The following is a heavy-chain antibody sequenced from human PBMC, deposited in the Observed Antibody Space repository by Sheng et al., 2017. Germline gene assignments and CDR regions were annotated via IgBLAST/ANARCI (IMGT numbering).Heavy chain of an antibody. V-gene: IGHV1-69*05. J-gene: IGHJ6*03. Sequence: QVQLVQSGAEVKKPGSSVKVSCKASGGTFSSYAISWVRQAPGQGLEWMGGIIPIFGTANYAQKFQGRVTITTDESTSTAYMELSSLRSEDTAVYYCARSAGRHGDYQPAYYYYYYYMDVWGKGTTVTVSS. CDR3: ARSAGRHGDYQPAYYYYYYYMDV. CDR1: GGTFSSYA. CDR2: IIPIFGTA. D-gene: IGHD4-17*01.